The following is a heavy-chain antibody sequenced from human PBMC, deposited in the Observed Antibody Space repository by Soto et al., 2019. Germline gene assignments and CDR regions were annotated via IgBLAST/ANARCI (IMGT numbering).Heavy chain of an antibody. D-gene: IGHD3-10*01. CDR2: ISGSGGST. CDR3: ATRVGDPLHYYSDD. V-gene: IGHV3-23*01. CDR1: GFTFSSYA. J-gene: IGHJ4*02. Sequence: PGGSLRLSCAASGFTFSSYAMSWVRQAPGKGLEWGVAISGSGGSTYYSASVRGRFTGACDNYNLTMFLEIIGRVAEAPAVYYFATRVGDPLHYYSDDGGQRTLASDFS.